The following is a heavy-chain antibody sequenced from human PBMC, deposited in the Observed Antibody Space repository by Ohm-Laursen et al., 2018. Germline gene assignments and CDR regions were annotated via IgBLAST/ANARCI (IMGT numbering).Heavy chain of an antibody. D-gene: IGHD5-18*01. V-gene: IGHV1-18*01. CDR1: GYTFTSYG. CDR2: ISAYNGNT. CDR3: VRGPDTAYYYYYYGMDV. J-gene: IGHJ6*02. Sequence: GASVKVSCKASGYTFTSYGISWVRQAPGQGLEWMGWISAYNGNTNYAQKLQGRVTMTTDTSTSTAYMELRSLRSDDTAVYYCVRGPDTAYYYYYYGMDVWGQGTTVTVSS.